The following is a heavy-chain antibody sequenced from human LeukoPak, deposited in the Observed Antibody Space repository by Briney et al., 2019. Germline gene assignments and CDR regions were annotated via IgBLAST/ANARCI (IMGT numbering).Heavy chain of an antibody. V-gene: IGHV3-23*01. D-gene: IGHD6-19*01. CDR2: ISGSGGST. CDR3: ARDRLAYSSGWYGTFDY. CDR1: GFTFSSYA. J-gene: IGHJ4*02. Sequence: GGSLRLSCAASGFTFSSYAMSWVRQAPGKGLEWVSAISGSGGSTYYADSVKGRFTISRDNSKNTLYLQINSLRAEDTAVYYCARDRLAYSSGWYGTFDYWGQGTLVTVSS.